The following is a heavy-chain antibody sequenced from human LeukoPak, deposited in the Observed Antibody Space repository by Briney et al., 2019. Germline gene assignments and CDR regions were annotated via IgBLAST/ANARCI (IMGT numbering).Heavy chain of an antibody. D-gene: IGHD3-22*01. CDR2: INWNGCST. CDR3: ARPLDGSSGYWDY. V-gene: IGHV3-20*04. Sequence: GGSMRLSCAASGFTFDDWGMSWVRQAPGKGLEGVIGINWNGCSTGYADTVKSRFTISRNNAKNSLYLQMNSLRAEDTALYYCARPLDGSSGYWDYWGQGTLVTVSS. J-gene: IGHJ4*02. CDR1: GFTFDDWG.